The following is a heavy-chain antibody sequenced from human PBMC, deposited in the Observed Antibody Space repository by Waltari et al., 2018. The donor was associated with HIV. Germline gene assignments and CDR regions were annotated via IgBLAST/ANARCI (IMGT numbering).Heavy chain of an antibody. CDR1: GFTFSDSA. D-gene: IGHD3-16*01. Sequence: VQLVESGGGLVQPGGSLKLSCAASGFTFSDSAVHWVRQASGKGLEGVGHIRTKPYTFATIYAESVKGRFTFSRDDSKNTAYLEMDSLKTEDTAMYYCTTAPGGDYWGQGTLVTVSS. J-gene: IGHJ4*02. V-gene: IGHV3-73*02. CDR2: IRTKPYTFAT. CDR3: TTAPGGDY.